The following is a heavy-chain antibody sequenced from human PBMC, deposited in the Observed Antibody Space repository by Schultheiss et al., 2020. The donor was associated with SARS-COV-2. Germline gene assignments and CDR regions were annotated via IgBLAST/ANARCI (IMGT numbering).Heavy chain of an antibody. D-gene: IGHD5-18*01. CDR3: ARDSRQLWSYYYYYGMDV. CDR1: GYTFTGYY. J-gene: IGHJ6*02. V-gene: IGHV1-2*02. CDR2: INPNSGGT. Sequence: ASVKVSCKASGYTFTGYYMHWVRQAPGQGLEWMGWINPNSGGTNYAQKFQGRVTMTRDTSISTAYMELSRLRSDDTAVYYCARDSRQLWSYYYYYGMDVWGQGTTVTVSS.